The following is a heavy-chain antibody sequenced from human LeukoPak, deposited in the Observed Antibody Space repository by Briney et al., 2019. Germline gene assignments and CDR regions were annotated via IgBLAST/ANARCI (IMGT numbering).Heavy chain of an antibody. CDR3: AKDHLWFGELYY. V-gene: IGHV3-23*01. CDR2: ISGSGGST. Sequence: SGGSLRLSCAASGFTFSSYAMSWVRQAPGKGLEWVSAISGSGGSTYYADSVKGRFTISRDNSKNTLYLQRNSLRAEDTAVYYCAKDHLWFGELYYWGQGTLVTVSS. D-gene: IGHD3-10*01. J-gene: IGHJ4*02. CDR1: GFTFSSYA.